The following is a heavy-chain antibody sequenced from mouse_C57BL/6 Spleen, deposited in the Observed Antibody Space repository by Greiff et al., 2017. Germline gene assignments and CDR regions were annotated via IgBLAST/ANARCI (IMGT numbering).Heavy chain of an antibody. CDR3: TRSLGIWFAY. D-gene: IGHD4-1*01. CDR2: IDPETGGT. J-gene: IGHJ3*01. Sequence: VQLQQSGAELVRPGASVTLSCKASGYTFTDYEMHWVKQTPVHGLEWIGAIDPETGGTAYNQKFKGKAILTADQSTSTAYMDLRSLTSEDSAVYYCTRSLGIWFAYWGQGTLVTVSA. V-gene: IGHV1-15*01. CDR1: GYTFTDYE.